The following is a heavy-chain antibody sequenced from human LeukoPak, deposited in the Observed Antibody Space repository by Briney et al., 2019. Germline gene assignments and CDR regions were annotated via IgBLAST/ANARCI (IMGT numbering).Heavy chain of an antibody. D-gene: IGHD3-16*02. CDR2: ISGSGGST. J-gene: IGHJ4*02. CDR1: GFTFSSYA. CDR3: AKVGDYVWGSYRHPYFDY. V-gene: IGHV3-23*01. Sequence: GGSLRLSCAASGFTFSSYAMSWVRQAPGKGLEWVSAISGSGGSTYYADSVKGRFTISRDNSKNTLYLQMNSLSAEDTAVYYCAKVGDYVWGSYRHPYFDYWGQGTLVTVSS.